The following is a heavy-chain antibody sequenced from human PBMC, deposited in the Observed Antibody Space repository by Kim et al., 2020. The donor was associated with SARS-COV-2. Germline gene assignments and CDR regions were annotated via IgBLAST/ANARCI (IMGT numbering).Heavy chain of an antibody. D-gene: IGHD3-9*01. J-gene: IGHJ6*02. CDR3: ATNNRYDILTGYRHYGMDV. CDR2: IYHSGST. CDR1: GGSISSSNW. V-gene: IGHV4-4*02. Sequence: SETLSLTCAVSGGSISSSNWWSWVRQPPGTGLEWIGEIYHSGSTNYNPSLKSRVTISVDKSKNQFSLKLSSVTAADTAVYYCATNNRYDILTGYRHYGMDVWGQGTTVTVSS.